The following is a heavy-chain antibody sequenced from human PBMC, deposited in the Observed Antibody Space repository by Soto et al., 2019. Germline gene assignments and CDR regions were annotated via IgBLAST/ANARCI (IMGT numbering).Heavy chain of an antibody. J-gene: IGHJ4*02. D-gene: IGHD1-1*01. CDR1: GLAFSNYA. CDR3: AKDKPGTTSFDY. Sequence: GGSLRLSCAASGLAFSNYAFHWVRQAPGKGLEWVAVTSYDGSNKYYADSVKGRFTISRDTSKNTLYLQLNTLRADDTAVYYCAKDKPGTTSFDYWGQGTLVTVSS. V-gene: IGHV3-30-3*01. CDR2: TSYDGSNK.